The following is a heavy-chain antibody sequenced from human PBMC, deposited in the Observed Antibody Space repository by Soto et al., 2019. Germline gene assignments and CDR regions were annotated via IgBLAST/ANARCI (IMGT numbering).Heavy chain of an antibody. V-gene: IGHV3-48*02. J-gene: IGHJ6*02. CDR1: GFTFSSYS. D-gene: IGHD3-16*01. CDR3: ARVSGEFVGAPPGMDV. Sequence: PGGSLRLSCAASGFTFSSYSMNWVRQAPGKGLEWVSYISSSSSTIYYADSVKGRFTISRDNAKNSLYLQMNSLRDEDTAVYYCARVSGEFVGAPPGMDVWGQGTTVTVSS. CDR2: ISSSSSTI.